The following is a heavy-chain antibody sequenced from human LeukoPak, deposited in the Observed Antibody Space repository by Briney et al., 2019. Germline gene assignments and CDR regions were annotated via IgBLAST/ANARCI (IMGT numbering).Heavy chain of an antibody. D-gene: IGHD3-22*01. Sequence: SETLSLTCTVSGGSISSSSYYWGWIRQPPGKGLEWIGSMYYSGSTYYNPSLKSRVTISVDTSKNQFSLKLSSVTAADTAVYYCARLATSKHDHIGYDSSGYYITDYWGQGTLVTVSS. J-gene: IGHJ4*02. V-gene: IGHV4-39*01. CDR2: MYYSGST. CDR1: GGSISSSSYY. CDR3: ARLATSKHDHIGYDSSGYYITDY.